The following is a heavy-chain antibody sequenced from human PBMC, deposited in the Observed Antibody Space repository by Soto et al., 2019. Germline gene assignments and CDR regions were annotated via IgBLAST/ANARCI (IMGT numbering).Heavy chain of an antibody. CDR1: GYTFTSYD. CDR3: ARGRIIVAGGFDP. V-gene: IGHV1-8*01. CDR2: MNPSTGNT. Sequence: QVQLVQSGAEVKKPGASVKVSCKASGYTFTSYDIIWVRQATGQGLEWMGWMNPSTGNTDSAEKFQGRITMTRHTSISTVYMEVSSLNFEDTAVYYCARGRIIVAGGFDPWGQGTLVTVSS. D-gene: IGHD6-19*01. J-gene: IGHJ5*02.